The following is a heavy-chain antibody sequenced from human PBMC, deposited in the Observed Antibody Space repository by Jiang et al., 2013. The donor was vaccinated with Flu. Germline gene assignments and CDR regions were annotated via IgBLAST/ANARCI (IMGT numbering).Heavy chain of an antibody. CDR2: SHHTGST. J-gene: IGHJ4*02. Sequence: TCTVSGGSISSYYWNWIRQSPGKGLEWIGYSHHTGSTNHNPSLKGRVTISVDTSKNQFSLNLSSVTAADTAVYYCAREDASGAAAGQFDYWGQGTLVTVSS. CDR3: AREDASGAAAGQFDY. V-gene: IGHV4-59*01. D-gene: IGHD6-13*01. CDR1: GGSISSYY.